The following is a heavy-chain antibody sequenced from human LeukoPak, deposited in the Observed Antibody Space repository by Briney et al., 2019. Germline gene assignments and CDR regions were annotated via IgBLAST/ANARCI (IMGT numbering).Heavy chain of an antibody. CDR3: AISKSYWFDP. V-gene: IGHV4-59*01. CDR2: IYYSGST. D-gene: IGHD4-11*01. CDR1: GGSISSYF. Sequence: SETLPHLYSVSGGSISSYFWSWIRQPPGKGLEWIGYIYYSGSTNYNPSLKSRVTISVDRSKNQYSLKLSSVTAADTAVYYCAISKSYWFDPWGQGSMVNVCS. J-gene: IGHJ5*02.